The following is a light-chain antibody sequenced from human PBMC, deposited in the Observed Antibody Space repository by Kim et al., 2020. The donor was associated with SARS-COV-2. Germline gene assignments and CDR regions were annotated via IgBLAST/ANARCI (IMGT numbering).Light chain of an antibody. CDR3: QQSYGTPYT. V-gene: IGKV1-39*01. Sequence: SASVGDRVTITCRASQSINTYLNWYQQKPGRAPNLLIYAASILQSGVPSRFSGGGSGTDFTLTISSLQPEDFATYYCQQSYGTPYTFGQGTKLEI. CDR2: AAS. J-gene: IGKJ2*01. CDR1: QSINTY.